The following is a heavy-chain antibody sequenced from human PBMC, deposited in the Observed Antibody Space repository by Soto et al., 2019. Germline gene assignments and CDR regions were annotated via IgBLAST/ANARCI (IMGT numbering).Heavy chain of an antibody. D-gene: IGHD2-15*01. Sequence: QVQLVESGGGVVQPGRSLRISCAASGFTFSSYGMHWVRQAPGKGLEWVAVIWYDGRNKYYAESVKGRFTISRDNSKNTLYLQMNSLRAEDTAVYYCARDLFRYCSGGSCSKGFDYWGQGTLVTVSS. J-gene: IGHJ4*02. CDR3: ARDLFRYCSGGSCSKGFDY. CDR1: GFTFSSYG. CDR2: IWYDGRNK. V-gene: IGHV3-33*01.